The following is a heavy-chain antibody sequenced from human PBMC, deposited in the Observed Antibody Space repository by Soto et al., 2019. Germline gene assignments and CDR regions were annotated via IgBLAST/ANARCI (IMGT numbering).Heavy chain of an antibody. J-gene: IGHJ6*04. D-gene: IGHD3-3*01. V-gene: IGHV3-23*01. Sequence: GGSLSLSCAASGFTFSSYAMSWVRQAPGKGLEWVSAISGSGGSTYYADSVKGRFTISRDNSKNTLYLQMNSLRAEDTAVYYCAGAVRFLFAMDVWGKGTTVTVSS. CDR3: AGAVRFLFAMDV. CDR2: ISGSGGST. CDR1: GFTFSSYA.